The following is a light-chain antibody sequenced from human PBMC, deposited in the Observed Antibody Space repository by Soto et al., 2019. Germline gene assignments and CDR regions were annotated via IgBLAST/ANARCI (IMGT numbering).Light chain of an antibody. V-gene: IGKV3-20*01. CDR2: GAS. Sequence: EVVLTQSPSTLTLSPGERATLSCMAIQSVSSSYLAWYQQKPGQAPRLLIYGASSRATGIPDRFSGSGSGTDFTLTISRLEPEDFAVYYCQQYGSSPPITFGQGTRLEI. J-gene: IGKJ5*01. CDR1: QSVSSSY. CDR3: QQYGSSPPIT.